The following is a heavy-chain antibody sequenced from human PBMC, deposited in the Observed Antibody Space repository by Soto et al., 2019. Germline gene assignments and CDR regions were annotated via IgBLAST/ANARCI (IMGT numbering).Heavy chain of an antibody. CDR3: AREDYDFWSGYYTDDY. V-gene: IGHV3-23*01. Sequence: GGSLRLSCAASGFSFSSYAMSWVRQAPGKGLEWVSAISGSGGSTYYADSVKGRFTISRDNSKNTLYLQMNSLRAEDTAVYYCAREDYDFWSGYYTDDYWGQGTLVTVSS. D-gene: IGHD3-3*01. J-gene: IGHJ4*02. CDR1: GFSFSSYA. CDR2: ISGSGGST.